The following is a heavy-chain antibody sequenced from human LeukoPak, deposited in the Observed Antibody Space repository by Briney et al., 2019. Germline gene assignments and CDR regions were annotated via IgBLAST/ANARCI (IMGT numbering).Heavy chain of an antibody. CDR1: GGTFSSYA. J-gene: IGHJ4*02. Sequence: ASVKVSCKASGGTFSSYAFSWVRQAPGQGLEWMGGIIPLLGTANYAQKFQGRVTITADTSSSTVYMELRSLRSDDTAVYYCARGSRTGWYYFDYWGQGTLVTVSS. D-gene: IGHD6-19*01. CDR3: ARGSRTGWYYFDY. V-gene: IGHV1-69*06. CDR2: IIPLLGTA.